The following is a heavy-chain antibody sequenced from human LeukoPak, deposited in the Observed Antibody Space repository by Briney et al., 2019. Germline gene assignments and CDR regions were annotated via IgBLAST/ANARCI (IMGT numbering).Heavy chain of an antibody. CDR2: ISPGDFDT. CDR3: ARHQGGMDV. J-gene: IGHJ6*02. V-gene: IGHV5-51*01. CDR1: GYSFTTYW. Sequence: GESLKISCKGSGYSFTTYWVAWVRQMPGKGLEWMGMISPGDFDTRYSPSFKGQVTISADKSTSTAYLQWGSLKASDTAIYYCARHQGGMDVWGQGTTVTVSS.